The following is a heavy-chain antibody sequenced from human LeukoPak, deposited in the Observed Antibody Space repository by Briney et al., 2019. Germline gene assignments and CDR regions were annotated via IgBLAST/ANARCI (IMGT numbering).Heavy chain of an antibody. CDR2: ISAYNGNT. CDR1: EHTFTRHY. J-gene: IGHJ4*02. D-gene: IGHD3-10*01. V-gene: IGHV1-18*04. Sequence: APVKLSYNPSEHTFTRHYMHWLRQAPGQGLELMGWISAYNGNTNFAQKLQGRVTMTTDTYTSTAYMELRSLRCDDTAVYYCARASITMVRGGDDYWGQGALVTVSS. CDR3: ARASITMVRGGDDY.